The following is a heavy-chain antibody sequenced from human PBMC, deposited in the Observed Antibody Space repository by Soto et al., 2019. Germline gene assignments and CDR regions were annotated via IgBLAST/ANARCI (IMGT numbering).Heavy chain of an antibody. CDR3: ARDIFPHWFDP. V-gene: IGHV4-39*07. Sequence: SETLSLTCTVSGDSFSSSGYYWGWIRQSPGKGLEWIGSSYYSGSTNYNPSLKSRVTISVDTSKNQFSLKLTSVTAADTAVYFCARDIFPHWFDPWGQGTLVTVSS. J-gene: IGHJ5*02. D-gene: IGHD3-9*01. CDR2: SYYSGST. CDR1: GDSFSSSGYY.